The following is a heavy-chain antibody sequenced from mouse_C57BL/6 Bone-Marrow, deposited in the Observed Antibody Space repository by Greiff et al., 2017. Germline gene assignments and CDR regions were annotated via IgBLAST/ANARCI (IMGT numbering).Heavy chain of an antibody. Sequence: EVQLQQSGPELVKPGASVKMSCKASGYSFTDYNMHWVKQSHGKSLEWIGYINPNNGGTSYNQKFKGKATLTVNKSSSTAYMELRSLTSEDSAVYYCARVANWDVDDWGQGTTLTVSS. CDR1: GYSFTDYN. D-gene: IGHD4-1*01. CDR2: INPNNGGT. J-gene: IGHJ2*01. CDR3: ARVANWDVDD. V-gene: IGHV1-22*01.